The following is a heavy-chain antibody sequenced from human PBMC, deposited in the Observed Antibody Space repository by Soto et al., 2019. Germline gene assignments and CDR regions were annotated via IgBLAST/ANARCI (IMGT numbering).Heavy chain of an antibody. CDR1: GYSFTGYW. D-gene: IGHD3-22*01. Sequence: GESLKISCKGSGYSFTGYWIGWVRQMPGKGLEWMGIIYPGDSDTRYSPSFQGQVTISADKSISTAYLQWSSLKASDTAMYYCARHGYYDSSGYTRTGYYYYGMDVWGQGSTVTSSS. CDR3: ARHGYYDSSGYTRTGYYYYGMDV. CDR2: IYPGDSDT. J-gene: IGHJ6*02. V-gene: IGHV5-51*01.